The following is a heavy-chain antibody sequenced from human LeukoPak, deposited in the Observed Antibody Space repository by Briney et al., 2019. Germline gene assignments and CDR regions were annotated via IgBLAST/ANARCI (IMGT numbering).Heavy chain of an antibody. CDR2: INHSGST. J-gene: IGHJ5*02. Sequence: PSETLSLTCAVYGGSFSGYYWGWIRQPPGKGLEWIGEINHSGSTNYNPSLKSRVTISVDTSKNQFSLKLSSVTAADTAVYYCARPVGYDSSGYYLWGQGTLVTVSS. CDR3: ARPVGYDSSGYYL. D-gene: IGHD3-22*01. CDR1: GGSFSGYY. V-gene: IGHV4-34*01.